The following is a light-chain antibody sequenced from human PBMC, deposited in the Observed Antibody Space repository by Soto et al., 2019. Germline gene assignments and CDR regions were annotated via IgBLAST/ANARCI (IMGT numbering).Light chain of an antibody. CDR1: SSDVGGYKY. CDR3: SSYAGRNNYV. Sequence: QSVGTQPPSASGAPGRSVTISCTGTSSDVGGYKYVSWYQQYPGKAPKLMIYAVNKRPSGVPDRFSGSKSGNTASLTVSGLQAEDEADYYCSSYAGRNNYVFGTGTKVTV. CDR2: AVN. V-gene: IGLV2-8*01. J-gene: IGLJ1*01.